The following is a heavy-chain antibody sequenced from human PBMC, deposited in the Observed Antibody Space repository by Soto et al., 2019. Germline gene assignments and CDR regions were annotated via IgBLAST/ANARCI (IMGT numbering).Heavy chain of an antibody. CDR1: GFTCSSYG. CDR3: ARDRAAAGLYYFDY. V-gene: IGHV3-30*03. J-gene: IGHJ4*02. Sequence: PGGSLRLSCAASGFTCSSYGMHWVRQAPGKGLEWVAVISYDGSNKYYADSVKGRFTVSRDNAKNSLYLQMSSLRPEDTAWYYCARDRAAAGLYYFDYWGQEALVTVSS. CDR2: ISYDGSNK. D-gene: IGHD6-13*01.